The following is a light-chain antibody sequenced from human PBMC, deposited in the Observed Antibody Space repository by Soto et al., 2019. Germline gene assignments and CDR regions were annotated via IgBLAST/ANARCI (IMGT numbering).Light chain of an antibody. CDR3: LLSYSDSRPV. J-gene: IGLJ2*01. Sequence: QAVVTQEPSRTVSPGGTVTLTCGSSTGAVTSGHYPYWFQQKPGQAPRTLIYDTSNKHSWTPARFSGSLLGGKAALTLSGAQPEDEAEYYCLLSYSDSRPVFGGGTKLTVL. CDR1: TGAVTSGHY. V-gene: IGLV7-46*01. CDR2: DTS.